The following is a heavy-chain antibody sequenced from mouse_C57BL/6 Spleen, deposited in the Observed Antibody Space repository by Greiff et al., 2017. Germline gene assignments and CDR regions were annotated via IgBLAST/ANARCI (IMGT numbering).Heavy chain of an antibody. J-gene: IGHJ2*01. V-gene: IGHV1-69*01. CDR2: IDPSDSYT. CDR1: GYTFTSYW. CDR3: ASHGAYYSNPGYFDY. D-gene: IGHD2-5*01. Sequence: VQLQQPGAELVMPGASVKLSCKASGYTFTSYWMHWVKQRPGQGLEWIGEIDPSDSYTNYNQKFKGKSTLTVDKSSSTAYMQLSSLTSEDSAVYYCASHGAYYSNPGYFDYWGQGTTLTVAS.